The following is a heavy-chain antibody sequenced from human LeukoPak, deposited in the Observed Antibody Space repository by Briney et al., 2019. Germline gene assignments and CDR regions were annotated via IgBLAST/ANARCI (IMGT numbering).Heavy chain of an antibody. V-gene: IGHV3-48*01. CDR2: ISSSSSTI. CDR3: AREQWLGDAFDI. Sequence: GGSPRLSCAASGFTFSSYSMNWVRQAPGKGLEWVSYISSSSSTIYYADSVKGRFTISRDNAKNSLYLQMNSLRAEDTAVYYCAREQWLGDAFDIWGQGTMVTVSS. CDR1: GFTFSSYS. J-gene: IGHJ3*02. D-gene: IGHD6-19*01.